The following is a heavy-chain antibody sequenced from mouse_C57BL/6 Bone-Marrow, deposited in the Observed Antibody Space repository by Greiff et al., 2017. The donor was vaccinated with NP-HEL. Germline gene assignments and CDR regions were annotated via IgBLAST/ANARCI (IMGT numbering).Heavy chain of an antibody. CDR3: ARRIWLRWYFDV. CDR2: INPSTGGT. Sequence: EVKLVESGPELVKPGASVKISCKASGYSFTGYYMNWVKQSPEKSLEWIGEINPSTGGTTYNQKFKAKATLTVDKSSSTAYMQLKSLTSEDSAVYYCARRIWLRWYFDVWGTGTTVTVSS. D-gene: IGHD2-2*01. J-gene: IGHJ1*03. CDR1: GYSFTGYY. V-gene: IGHV1-42*01.